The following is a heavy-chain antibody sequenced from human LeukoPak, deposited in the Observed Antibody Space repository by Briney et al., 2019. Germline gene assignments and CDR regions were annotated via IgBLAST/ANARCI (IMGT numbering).Heavy chain of an antibody. D-gene: IGHD4-17*01. Sequence: VSVKVSCKASGYTFTGYYMHWVRQAPGQGLEWMGWINPNSGGTNYAQKFQGRVTMTRDTSISTAYMELSRLRSDDTAVYYCARDQGSYGDFDYWGQGTLVTVSS. V-gene: IGHV1-2*02. CDR3: ARDQGSYGDFDY. CDR2: INPNSGGT. J-gene: IGHJ4*02. CDR1: GYTFTGYY.